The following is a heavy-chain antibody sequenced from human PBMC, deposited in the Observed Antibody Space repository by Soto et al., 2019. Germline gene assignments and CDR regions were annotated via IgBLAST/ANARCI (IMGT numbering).Heavy chain of an antibody. V-gene: IGHV1-69*12. CDR2: IIPIFGTA. J-gene: IGHJ4*02. CDR3: ARDLGRGSGNPFGY. D-gene: IGHD6-25*01. Sequence: QVQLVQSGAEVKKPGSSVKVSCKASAGTFSSYAISWVRQAPGHGLEWMGGIIPIFGTANYAQKFQGRVTITADESTSTAYMELSSLRSEDTAVYYCARDLGRGSGNPFGYWGQGTLVTVSS. CDR1: AGTFSSYA.